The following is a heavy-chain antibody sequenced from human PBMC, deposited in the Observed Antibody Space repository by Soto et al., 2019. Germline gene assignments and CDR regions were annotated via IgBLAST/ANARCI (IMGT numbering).Heavy chain of an antibody. CDR3: TTVPGRIWFGESLPPYYGMDV. V-gene: IGHV3-15*01. J-gene: IGHJ6*02. CDR1: GFTFSNAW. Sequence: GGSLRLSCAASGFTFSNAWMSWVRQAPGKGLEWVGRIKSKTDGGTTDYAAPVKGRFTISRDDSKNTLYLQMNSLKTEDTAVYYCTTVPGRIWFGESLPPYYGMDVWGQGTTVTVSS. CDR2: IKSKTDGGTT. D-gene: IGHD3-10*01.